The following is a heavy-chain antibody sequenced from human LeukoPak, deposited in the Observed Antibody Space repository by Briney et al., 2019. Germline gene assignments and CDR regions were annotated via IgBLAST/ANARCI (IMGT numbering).Heavy chain of an antibody. J-gene: IGHJ4*02. CDR1: GFTFDDYA. D-gene: IGHD6-13*01. Sequence: PGRSLRLSCAASGFTFDDYAMHWVRQAPGKGLEWVSGISWNSGSIGYADSVKGRFTISRDNAKNSLYLQMNSLRAEDTALYYCAKDISAAAAGADYWGQGTLVTVSS. V-gene: IGHV3-9*01. CDR2: ISWNSGSI. CDR3: AKDISAAAAGADY.